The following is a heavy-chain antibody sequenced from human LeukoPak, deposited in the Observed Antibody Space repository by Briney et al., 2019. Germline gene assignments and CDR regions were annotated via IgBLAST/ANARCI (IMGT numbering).Heavy chain of an antibody. D-gene: IGHD6-19*01. V-gene: IGHV3-21*01. Sequence: GGSLRLSCAASGFTFSTSTMNWVRQAPGKGLEWVSSISSSNDYIYHADSVKGRFTISRDNAKNSLYLQMNSLRAEDTAMYYCVRIPNSAGFPNWFDPWGQGTLVTVSS. CDR3: VRIPNSAGFPNWFDP. J-gene: IGHJ5*02. CDR1: GFTFSTST. CDR2: ISSSNDYI.